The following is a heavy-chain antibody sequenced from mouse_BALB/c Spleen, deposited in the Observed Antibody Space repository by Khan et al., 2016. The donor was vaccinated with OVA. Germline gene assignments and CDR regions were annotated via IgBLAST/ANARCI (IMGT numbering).Heavy chain of an antibody. Sequence: QVQLKESGPGLVQPSQSLSISCTVSGFSLPNYSIHWVRQSPGKGLEWLGVIWSAGSTDYNEAFISRLTISKDNSRSQVFFKMTKLQTYGKAICYGTRRGYDYGRGALFAYWGQGTLVTVSA. CDR2: IWSAGST. V-gene: IGHV2-2*01. D-gene: IGHD2-4*01. CDR3: TRRGYDYGRGALFAY. J-gene: IGHJ3*01. CDR1: GFSLPNYS.